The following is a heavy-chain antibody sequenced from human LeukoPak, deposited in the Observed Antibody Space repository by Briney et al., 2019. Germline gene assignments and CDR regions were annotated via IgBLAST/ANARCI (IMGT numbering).Heavy chain of an antibody. CDR2: IKQDGSEK. CDR1: GFTFSSYW. J-gene: IGHJ4*02. V-gene: IGHV3-7*01. D-gene: IGHD3-10*01. Sequence: PGGSLRLSCAASGFTFSSYWMSWVRQAPGKGLEWVANIKQDGSEKYYVDSVKGRFTISRDNAKNSLYLQMNSLRAEDTAVYYCARDIVLSQPMVRGPIDYWGQGTLVTVSS. CDR3: ARDIVLSQPMVRGPIDY.